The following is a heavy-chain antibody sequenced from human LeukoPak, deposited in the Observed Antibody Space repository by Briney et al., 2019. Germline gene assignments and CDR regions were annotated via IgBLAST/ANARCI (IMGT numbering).Heavy chain of an antibody. CDR3: ARVGCSSTSCYVP. J-gene: IGHJ5*02. CDR1: GGSFSGYY. Sequence: PSETLSLTCAVYGGSFSGYYWSWIRQPPGKGLEWIGEINHSGSTNYNPSLKSRVTISVDTSKNQFSLKLSSVTVADTAVYYCARVGCSSTSCYVPWGQGTLVTVSS. V-gene: IGHV4-34*01. CDR2: INHSGST. D-gene: IGHD2-2*01.